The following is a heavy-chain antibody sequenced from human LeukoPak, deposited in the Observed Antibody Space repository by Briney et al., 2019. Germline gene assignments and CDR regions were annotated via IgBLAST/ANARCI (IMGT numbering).Heavy chain of an antibody. CDR2: IYYSGST. CDR1: GGSISSSSYY. V-gene: IGHV4-39*01. J-gene: IGHJ2*01. CDR3: ARHGSYYWYFDL. Sequence: SETLSLTCTVSGGSISSSSYYWGWIRQPPGKGLEWTGSIYYSGSTYYNPSLKSRVTISVDTSKNQFSLKLSSVTAADTAVYYCARHGSYYWYFDLWGRGTLVTVSS.